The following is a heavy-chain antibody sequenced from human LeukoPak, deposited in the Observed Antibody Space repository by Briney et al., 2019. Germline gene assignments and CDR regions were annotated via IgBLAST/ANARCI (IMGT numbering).Heavy chain of an antibody. CDR2: IYTSGST. D-gene: IGHD6-19*01. CDR3: AAGYSSGWPFDY. J-gene: IGHJ4*02. Sequence: SETLSLTCTVSGGSISSYYWSWIRQPAGKGLEWIGRIYTSGSTNYNPSLKSRVTMSVGTSKNQFSLKLSSVTAADTAVYYCAAGYSSGWPFDYWGQGTLVTVSS. CDR1: GGSISSYY. V-gene: IGHV4-4*07.